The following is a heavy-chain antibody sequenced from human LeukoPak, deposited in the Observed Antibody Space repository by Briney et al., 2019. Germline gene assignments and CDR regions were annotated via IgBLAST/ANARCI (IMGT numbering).Heavy chain of an antibody. CDR2: ISYDGSNK. J-gene: IGHJ6*03. CDR3: ARDDAPYYYYYYMDV. CDR1: GFTFSSYA. V-gene: IGHV3-30*01. Sequence: GGSLRLSCAASGFTFSSYAMHWVRQAPGKGLEWVAVISYDGSNKYYADSVKGRFTISRDNSKNTLYLQMNSLRAEDTAVYHCARDDAPYYYYYYMDVWGKGTTVTVSS.